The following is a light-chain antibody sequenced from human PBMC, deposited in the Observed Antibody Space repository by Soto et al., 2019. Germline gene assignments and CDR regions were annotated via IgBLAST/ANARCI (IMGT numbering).Light chain of an antibody. CDR1: QSVSSY. V-gene: IGKV3-11*01. J-gene: IGKJ5*01. CDR2: DAS. Sequence: IVLTQSPATLSLSPGERATLSCWASQSVSSYLAWYQQKPGQAPRLLIFDASSRATGIPARFSGSGSGTDFTLTISSLEPEDFAVYYCQQRSNWPSITFGQGTRLEIK. CDR3: QQRSNWPSIT.